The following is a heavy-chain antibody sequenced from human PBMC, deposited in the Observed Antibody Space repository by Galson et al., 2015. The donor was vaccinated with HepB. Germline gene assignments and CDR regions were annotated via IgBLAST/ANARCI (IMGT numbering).Heavy chain of an antibody. Sequence: SLRLSCAASGFTFSSYAISWVRQAPGKGLEWVSGISGSGGTTYYADSVRGRFTISRDNSKNTAYLQMNSLRAEDTAVYYCAKNRDNFWSGSIPDAFDIWGQGTMVTVSS. CDR1: GFTFSSYA. J-gene: IGHJ3*02. CDR2: ISGSGGTT. D-gene: IGHD3-3*01. CDR3: AKNRDNFWSGSIPDAFDI. V-gene: IGHV3-23*01.